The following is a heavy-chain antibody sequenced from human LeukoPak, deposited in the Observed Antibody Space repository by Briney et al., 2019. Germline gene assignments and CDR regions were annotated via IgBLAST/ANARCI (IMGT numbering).Heavy chain of an antibody. V-gene: IGHV3-30*02. CDR1: GFTFSSYG. J-gene: IGHJ4*02. CDR2: IRYDGSNK. Sequence: GGSLRLSCAASGFTFSSYGMHWVRQAPGKGLEWVAVIRYDGSNKYYADSVKGRFTISRDNSKNTLYLQMNSLRAEDTAVYYCAKAAGYYFDYWGQGTLVTVSS. CDR3: AKAAGYYFDY. D-gene: IGHD6-13*01.